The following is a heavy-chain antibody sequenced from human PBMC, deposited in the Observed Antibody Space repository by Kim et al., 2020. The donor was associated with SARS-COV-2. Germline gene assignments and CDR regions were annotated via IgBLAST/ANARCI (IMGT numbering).Heavy chain of an antibody. V-gene: IGHV3-9*01. Sequence: GGSLRLSCAASGFTFDDYAMHWVRQAPGKGLEWVSGISWNSGSIGYADSVKGRFTISRDNAKNSLYLQMNSLRAEDTALYYCAKDRGGVLWFGEGGYYYGMDVWGQGTTVTVSS. D-gene: IGHD3-10*01. CDR2: ISWNSGSI. J-gene: IGHJ6*02. CDR1: GFTFDDYA. CDR3: AKDRGGVLWFGEGGYYYGMDV.